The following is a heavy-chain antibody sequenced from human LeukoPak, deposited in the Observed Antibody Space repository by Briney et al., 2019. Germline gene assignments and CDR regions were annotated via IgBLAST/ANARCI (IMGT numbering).Heavy chain of an antibody. CDR3: TRDRDSGSPIGYYYMDV. V-gene: IGHV1-69*01. CDR1: GGTFSSYA. J-gene: IGHJ6*03. D-gene: IGHD1-26*01. CDR2: IIPIFGTA. Sequence: SSVKVSCKASGGTFSSYAISWVRQAPGQGLEWMGGIIPIFGTANYAQKFQGRVTITADESTSTAYMELSSLRSEDTAVYYCTRDRDSGSPIGYYYMDVWGKGTTVTVSS.